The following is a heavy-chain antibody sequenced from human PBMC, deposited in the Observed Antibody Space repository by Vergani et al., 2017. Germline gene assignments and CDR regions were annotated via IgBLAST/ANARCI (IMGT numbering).Heavy chain of an antibody. CDR3: ARVGGGNWNYVGFDP. D-gene: IGHD1-7*01. CDR1: GGSFSGYY. J-gene: IGHJ5*02. V-gene: IGHV4-34*01. CDR2: INHSGST. Sequence: QVQLQQWGAGLLKPSETLSLTCAVYGGSFSGYYWSWIRQPPGKGLEWIGEINHSGSTNYNPSLKSRVTISVNTSKNQFSLKLRSVTAADTAVYYCARVGGGNWNYVGFDPWGQGTLVTVSS.